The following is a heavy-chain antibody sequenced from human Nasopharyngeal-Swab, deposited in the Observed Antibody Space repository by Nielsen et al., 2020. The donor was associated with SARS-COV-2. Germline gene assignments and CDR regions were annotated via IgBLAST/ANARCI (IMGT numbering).Heavy chain of an antibody. D-gene: IGHD6-19*01. CDR2: IKRKADGGTV. CDR3: TTLHRTGWF. V-gene: IGHV3-15*01. Sequence: GGSLTLTCAASGFVISSVWLSWVRQAPGNGQEWVGRIKRKADGGTVEYATAVRGSFSISRDDSRNTLFLQMNRLKTDDTAVYYCTTLHRTGWFWGQGTLVTVSS. CDR1: GFVISSVW. J-gene: IGHJ4*02.